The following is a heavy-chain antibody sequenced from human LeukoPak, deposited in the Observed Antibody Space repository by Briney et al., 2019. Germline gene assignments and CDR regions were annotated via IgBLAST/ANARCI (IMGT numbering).Heavy chain of an antibody. CDR2: INHSGST. J-gene: IGHJ4*02. CDR1: GGSFSGYY. CDR3: ASDSSGPSPYFNY. D-gene: IGHD3-22*01. Sequence: SETLSLTCAVYGGSFSGYYWSWIRQPPGKGLQWIGEINHSGSTNYNPSLKSRVTISVDTSKNQFSLKLSSVTAADTAVYYCASDSSGPSPYFNYWGREPWSPSPQ. V-gene: IGHV4-34*01.